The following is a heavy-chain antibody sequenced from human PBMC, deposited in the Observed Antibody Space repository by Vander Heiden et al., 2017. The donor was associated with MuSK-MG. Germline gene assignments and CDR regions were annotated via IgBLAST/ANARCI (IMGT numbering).Heavy chain of an antibody. CDR2: ISYDGSNK. D-gene: IGHD6-19*01. CDR3: ARDKVVGIAVAGVFDY. V-gene: IGHV3-30-3*01. J-gene: IGHJ4*02. CDR1: GFTFSSYA. Sequence: QVQLVESGGGVVQPGRSLRLSCAASGFTFSSYAMHWVRQAPGKGLEWVAVISYDGSNKYYADSVKGRFTISRENSKNTLYLQMNSLRAEDTAVYYCARDKVVGIAVAGVFDYWGQGTLVTVSS.